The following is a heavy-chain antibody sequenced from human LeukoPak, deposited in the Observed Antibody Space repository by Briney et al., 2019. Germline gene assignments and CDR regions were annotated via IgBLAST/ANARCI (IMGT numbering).Heavy chain of an antibody. D-gene: IGHD3-22*01. CDR3: ARVGSGYYCGSFDY. V-gene: IGHV4-30-2*01. CDR2: IYHSGST. CDR1: GGSFSGYS. J-gene: IGHJ4*02. Sequence: SETLSLTCAVYGGSFSGYSWSWIRQPPGKGLEWIGYIYHSGSTYYNPSLKSRVTISVDRSKNQFSLKLSSVTAADTAVYYCARVGSGYYCGSFDYWGQGTLVTVSS.